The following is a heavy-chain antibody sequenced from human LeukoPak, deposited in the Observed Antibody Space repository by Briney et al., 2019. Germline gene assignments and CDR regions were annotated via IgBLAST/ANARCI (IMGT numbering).Heavy chain of an antibody. CDR1: GFTFSRYG. Sequence: GGSLRLSCAASGFTFSRYGMHWVRQVPGKGLVAVSRITPDGGSTAYADSVKGRFTISRDNDKNTLYLEMNSLTAEDTALYYCTRSGYSNGYDFWGQGTLVTVSS. V-gene: IGHV3-74*03. CDR3: TRSGYSNGYDF. D-gene: IGHD6-19*01. J-gene: IGHJ4*02. CDR2: ITPDGGST.